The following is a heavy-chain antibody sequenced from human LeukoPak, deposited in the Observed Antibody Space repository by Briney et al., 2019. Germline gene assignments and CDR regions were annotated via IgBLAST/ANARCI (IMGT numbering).Heavy chain of an antibody. V-gene: IGHV4-34*01. Sequence: PSETLSLTCAVYGGSFSGYYWGWIRQPPGKGLEWIGSIYYSGSTYYNPSLKSRITISVDTSKNQFSLNLSSVTAADTAVYFCARASYYYDSSGYDFDYWGQGTLVTVSS. CDR2: IYYSGST. D-gene: IGHD3-22*01. CDR1: GGSFSGYY. CDR3: ARASYYYDSSGYDFDY. J-gene: IGHJ4*02.